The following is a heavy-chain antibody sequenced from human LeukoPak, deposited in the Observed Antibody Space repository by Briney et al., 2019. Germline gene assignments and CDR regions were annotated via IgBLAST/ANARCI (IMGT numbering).Heavy chain of an antibody. CDR2: INHSGST. CDR1: GGSFSGYY. Sequence: SETLSLTCAVYGGSFSGYYWSWIRQPPGKGLEWIGEINHSGSTNYNPSLKSRVTISVGTPKNQFSLKLSSVTAADTAVYYCASGSLGPFDYWGQGTLVTVSS. V-gene: IGHV4-34*01. J-gene: IGHJ4*02. CDR3: ASGSLGPFDY.